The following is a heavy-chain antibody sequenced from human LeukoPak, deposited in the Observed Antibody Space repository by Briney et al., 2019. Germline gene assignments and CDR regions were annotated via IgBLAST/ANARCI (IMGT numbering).Heavy chain of an antibody. CDR1: GNYW. CDR2: INSDGSWT. CDR3: VSFYETC. Sequence: GGSLRLSCAASGNYWMHWVRQAPGKGLVWVSHINSDGSWTSYADSVKGRFTISKDNAKNTVYLQMNSLRAEDTAVYYCVSFYETCWGRGTLVTVSS. J-gene: IGHJ4*02. D-gene: IGHD2/OR15-2a*01. V-gene: IGHV3-74*01.